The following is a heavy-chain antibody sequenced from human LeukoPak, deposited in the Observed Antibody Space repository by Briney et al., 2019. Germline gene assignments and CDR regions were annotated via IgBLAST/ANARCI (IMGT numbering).Heavy chain of an antibody. CDR1: GFTFSSYG. J-gene: IGHJ4*02. V-gene: IGHV3-23*01. CDR2: ISGSGGST. D-gene: IGHD3-3*01. CDR3: TAVRWSGSFDY. Sequence: GGTLRLSCAASGFTFSSYGMSWVRQAPGKGLEWVSAISGSGGSTYYADSVKGRFTISRDNSKNTLYLQMNSLRAEDTAIYYCTAVRWSGSFDYWGQGILVTVSS.